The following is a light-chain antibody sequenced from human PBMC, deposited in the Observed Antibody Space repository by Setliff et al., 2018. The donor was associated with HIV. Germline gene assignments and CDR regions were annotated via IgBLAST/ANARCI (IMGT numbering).Light chain of an antibody. Sequence: SVLTQPASVSGSPGQSITISCTGISSDVGDFQSVSWYQQHPGKAPKLMIYEINDRPSGVSNRFSGSKSGNTASLTISRLQAEDEADYFCSSSTSSSPLYVFATGTKGTVL. V-gene: IGLV2-14*01. CDR2: EIN. CDR1: SSDVGDFQS. CDR3: SSSTSSSPLYV. J-gene: IGLJ1*01.